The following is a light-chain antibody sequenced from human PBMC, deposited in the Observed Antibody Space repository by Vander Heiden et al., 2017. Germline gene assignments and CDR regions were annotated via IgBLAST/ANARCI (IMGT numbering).Light chain of an antibody. Sequence: AIRITQSPSSLSASTGDRVTITCRASQGISSYLAWYQQKPGKAPKLLIYAASTLQSGVPSRFSGSGSGTDFTLTISCLQSEEFATYYCQQYYSYPLTFGGGTKVEIK. CDR3: QQYYSYPLT. CDR2: AAS. V-gene: IGKV1-8*01. J-gene: IGKJ4*01. CDR1: QGISSY.